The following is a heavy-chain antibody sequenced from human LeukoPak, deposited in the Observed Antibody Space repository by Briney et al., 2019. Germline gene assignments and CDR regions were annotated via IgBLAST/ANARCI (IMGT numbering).Heavy chain of an antibody. CDR2: FDPKEGER. J-gene: IGHJ4*01. CDR1: GDTLTELS. D-gene: IGHD3-10*01. V-gene: IGHV1-24*01. CDR3: TTREIVVEPAQTSMVRGVLRRSDF. Sequence: GASVKVSCKVSGDTLTELSMHWVRQAPGKGLEWMGGFDPKEGERVYAQNFQGRFTMTEDTSSGTAYMELNSLRSEDTAVYYCTTREIVVEPAQTSMVRGVLRRSDFWGHGTLVTVSS.